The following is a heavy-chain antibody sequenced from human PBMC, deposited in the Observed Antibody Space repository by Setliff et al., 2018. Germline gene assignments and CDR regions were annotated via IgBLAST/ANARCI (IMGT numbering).Heavy chain of an antibody. Sequence: ASVKVSCKASAHIFKSYGISWVRQAPGQGLEWMGIINPGGLSSSSTQKFEGRVTMTRDTSTSTVYMELNSLTSDDTAVYYCARSIALFGVDVVSCYFDHWGQGTLVTVSS. J-gene: IGHJ4*02. V-gene: IGHV1-46*02. CDR3: ARSIALFGVDVVSCYFDH. D-gene: IGHD3-3*01. CDR2: INPGGLSS. CDR1: AHIFKSYG.